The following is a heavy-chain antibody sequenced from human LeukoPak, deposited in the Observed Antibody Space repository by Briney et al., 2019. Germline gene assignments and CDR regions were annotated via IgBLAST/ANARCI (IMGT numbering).Heavy chain of an antibody. CDR3: TTYRYSYGSTGYSYFDY. V-gene: IGHV3-15*01. Sequence: GGSHRLSCAASGLTFGDAWMSWVRQAPGKGLEWVARITSGEATGYAAPVRGRFTISRDDSKATLYLQMDSLETEDTAIYYCTTYRYSYGSTGYSYFDYWGQGVLVTVSS. J-gene: IGHJ4*02. CDR2: ITSGEAT. D-gene: IGHD3-22*01. CDR1: GLTFGDAW.